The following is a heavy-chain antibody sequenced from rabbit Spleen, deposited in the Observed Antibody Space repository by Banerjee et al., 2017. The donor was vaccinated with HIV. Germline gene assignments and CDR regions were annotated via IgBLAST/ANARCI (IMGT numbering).Heavy chain of an antibody. CDR1: GFSFSNKAV. J-gene: IGHJ4*01. V-gene: IGHV1S45*01. CDR2: INTATGRP. D-gene: IGHD4-1*01. Sequence: QEQLVESGGGLVKPEGSLKLSCTASGFSFSNKAVMCWVRQAPGKGLEWIACINTATGRPVYATWAKGRFTVSKASWTTVTLQMTSLTAADTASYFCARDLAGAVGWNFDLWGPGTLVTVS. CDR3: ARDLAGAVGWNFDL.